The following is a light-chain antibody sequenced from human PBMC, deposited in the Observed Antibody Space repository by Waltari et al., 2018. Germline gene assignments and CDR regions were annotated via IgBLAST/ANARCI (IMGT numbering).Light chain of an antibody. CDR1: SGHSSNV. V-gene: IGLV4-69*01. CDR2: VNRDGSH. J-gene: IGLJ3*02. Sequence: QLVLTQSPSASASLGASVKLTCTLSSGHSSNVIAWLQQQPEKGPRYLMKVNRDGSHSKGDEIPDRFSGSSSGPERYLTIASLQSEDEADDYCQTGGHGTWVFGGGTKLTVL. CDR3: QTGGHGTWV.